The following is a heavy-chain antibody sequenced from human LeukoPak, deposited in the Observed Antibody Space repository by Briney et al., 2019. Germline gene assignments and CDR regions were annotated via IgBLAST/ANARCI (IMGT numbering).Heavy chain of an antibody. CDR1: GGSISSYY. CDR3: ARDKRVAVAGTYIYYYYMDV. D-gene: IGHD6-19*01. J-gene: IGHJ6*03. V-gene: IGHV4-4*07. CDR2: IYISGSGST. Sequence: SETLSLTCTVSGGSISSYYWSWIRQPAGKGLEWIGRIYISGSGSTNYNPSLKSRVTMSVDTSKNQFSLKLSSVTAADTAVYYCARDKRVAVAGTYIYYYYMDVWCNGTTVTISS.